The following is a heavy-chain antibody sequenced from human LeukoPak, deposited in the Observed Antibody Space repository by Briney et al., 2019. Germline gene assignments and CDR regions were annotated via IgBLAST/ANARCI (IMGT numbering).Heavy chain of an antibody. CDR1: GGFISSYY. CDR3: SRMGVGAITLDY. CDR2: IYYSGST. D-gene: IGHD1-26*01. J-gene: IGHJ4*02. Sequence: KASETLSLTCTASGGFISSYYWSWIRQPPGKGLEWIGYIYYSGSTNYNPSLKSRVTISVDTSKNQFSLKLSSVTAADTAVYYCSRMGVGAITLDYWGQGTLVTVSS. V-gene: IGHV4-59*08.